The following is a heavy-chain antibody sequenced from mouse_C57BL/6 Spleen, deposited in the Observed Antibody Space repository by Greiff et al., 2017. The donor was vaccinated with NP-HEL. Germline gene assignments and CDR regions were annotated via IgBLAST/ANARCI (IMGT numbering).Heavy chain of an antibody. Sequence: VQLQQPGAELVRPGSSVKLSCKASGYTFTSYWMHWVKQRPIQGLEWIGNIDPSDSETHYNQKFKDKATLTVDKSSSTAYMQISSLTSGDSAVYYCARGGCYDRFAYWGQGTRVTVSA. CDR3: ARGGCYDRFAY. D-gene: IGHD2-12*01. CDR1: GYTFTSYW. V-gene: IGHV1-52*01. CDR2: IDPSDSET. J-gene: IGHJ3*01.